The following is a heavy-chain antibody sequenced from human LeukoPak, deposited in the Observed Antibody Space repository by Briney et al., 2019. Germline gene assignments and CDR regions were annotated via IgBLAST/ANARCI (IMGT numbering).Heavy chain of an antibody. CDR2: MHPNSGDT. CDR3: ARPRRGSGFGTIDC. CDR1: GYTFTGYY. Sequence: GASVKVSCKTSGYTFTGYYIHWVRQAPGQGLEWMGRMHPNSGDTNYAQKFQGRVTMTRDTSISTAYMELSRLRSDDTAVYYCARPRRGSGFGTIDCWGQGTLVTVSS. J-gene: IGHJ4*02. V-gene: IGHV1-2*06. D-gene: IGHD3-22*01.